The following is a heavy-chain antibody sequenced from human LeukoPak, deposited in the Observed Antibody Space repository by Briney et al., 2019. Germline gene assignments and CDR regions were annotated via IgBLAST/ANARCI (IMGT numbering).Heavy chain of an antibody. J-gene: IGHJ6*03. CDR3: ARAYEYSSSSGTSYYYYYMDV. Sequence: GRSLRLSCAASGFTFSSYGMHWVRQAPGKGLEWVSYISSSSITIYYADSVKGRFTISRDNAKNSLYLQMNSLRAEDTAVYYCARAYEYSSSSGTSYYYYYMDVWGQGTLVTVSS. V-gene: IGHV3-48*01. CDR1: GFTFSSYG. D-gene: IGHD6-6*01. CDR2: ISSSSITI.